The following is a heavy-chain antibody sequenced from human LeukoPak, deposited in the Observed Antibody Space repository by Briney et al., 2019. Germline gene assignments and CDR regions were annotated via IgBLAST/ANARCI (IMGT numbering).Heavy chain of an antibody. CDR3: AREVDGDYFDY. CDR2: IYSGGST. J-gene: IGHJ4*02. D-gene: IGHD4-17*01. V-gene: IGHV3-66*01. Sequence: GGSLRLSCAASGFTVSSNYMSWVRQAPGKGLEWVSVIYSGGSTYYADSVKGRFTISGDNSKNTLYLQMNSLRAEGTAVYYCAREVDGDYFDYWGQGTLVTVSS. CDR1: GFTVSSNY.